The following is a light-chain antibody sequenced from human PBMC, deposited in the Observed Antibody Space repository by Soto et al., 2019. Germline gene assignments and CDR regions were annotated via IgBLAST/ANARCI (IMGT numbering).Light chain of an antibody. CDR1: SSDVGGYNY. Sequence: QSVLTQPASVSGSPGQSITISCTGTSSDVGGYNYVSWYQQHPGKAPKLMIYDVSNRPSGVSNRFSGSKSGNTASLTISGLQAEDEADYYCSSYTSSSTLKVFGGVTKVTVL. CDR2: DVS. J-gene: IGLJ2*01. V-gene: IGLV2-14*01. CDR3: SSYTSSSTLKV.